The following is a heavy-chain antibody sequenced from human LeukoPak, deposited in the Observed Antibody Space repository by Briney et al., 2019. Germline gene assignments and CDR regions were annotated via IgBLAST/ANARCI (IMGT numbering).Heavy chain of an antibody. CDR3: ARGGASPNYYGSGSDYLGY. CDR1: GGSFSGYY. CDR2: INHSGST. D-gene: IGHD3-10*01. V-gene: IGHV4-34*01. Sequence: SETLSLTCAVYGGSFSGYYWSWIRQPPGKGLEWIGEINHSGSTNYNPSLKSRVTISVDTSKNQFSLKLSSVAAADTAVYYCARGGASPNYYGSGSDYLGYWGQGTLVTVSS. J-gene: IGHJ4*02.